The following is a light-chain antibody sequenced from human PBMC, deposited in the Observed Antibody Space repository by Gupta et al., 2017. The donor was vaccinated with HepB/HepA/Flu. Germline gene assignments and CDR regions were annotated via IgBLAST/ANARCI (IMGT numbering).Light chain of an antibody. Sequence: ELVMTQSPATLSVSSGARVTLSCRAGQSVSSNLAWYQQKPGQAPRLLIYGAITRAAGSPARFSGRGSGTEFTLTISSLQSEDFAVYFCQQYHNRQTFGQGTKVEIK. CDR2: GAI. V-gene: IGKV3D-15*01. CDR1: QSVSSN. CDR3: QQYHNRQT. J-gene: IGKJ1*01.